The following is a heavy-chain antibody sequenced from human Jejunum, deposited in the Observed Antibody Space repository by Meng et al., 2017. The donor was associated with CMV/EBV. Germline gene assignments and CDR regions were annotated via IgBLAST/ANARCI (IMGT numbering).Heavy chain of an antibody. CDR1: IFSTYS. CDR3: ARDNHPGNYYYYYGVDF. CDR2: ISSNSNTL. J-gene: IGHJ6*02. D-gene: IGHD1-14*01. V-gene: IGHV3-48*01. Sequence: IFSTYSMNWVRQAPGKGLEWIAYISSNSNTLLYADSVKGRFTISRDNANNSLYLQMSSLRAEDTAVYYCARDNHPGNYYYYYGVDFWGQGTMVTVSS.